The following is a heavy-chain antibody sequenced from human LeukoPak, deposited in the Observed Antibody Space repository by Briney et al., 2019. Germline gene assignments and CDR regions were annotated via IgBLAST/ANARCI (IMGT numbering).Heavy chain of an antibody. Sequence: SETLSLTCAVSGVSISGHYWSWIRQPPGMGLEWIGYIFYSGSTNYNPSLNSRLTISVDTSSNQFSLKLRSVTAADTAVYYCARGLSSPPYYYYYMDVWGQGTTVTVSS. CDR2: IFYSGST. CDR1: GVSISGHY. CDR3: ARGLSSPPYYYYYMDV. V-gene: IGHV4-59*11. D-gene: IGHD6-13*01. J-gene: IGHJ6*03.